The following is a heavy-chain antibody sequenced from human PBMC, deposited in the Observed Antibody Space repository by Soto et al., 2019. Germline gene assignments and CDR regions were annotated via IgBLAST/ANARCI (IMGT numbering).Heavy chain of an antibody. CDR3: ARRNWSLFDP. V-gene: IGHV4-61*01. J-gene: IGHJ5*02. CDR2: IYYSGST. Sequence: LSLTFTVSGXSVSSGSYYWSWIRQPPGKGLEWIGYIYYSGSTNYNPSLKSRVTISVDTSKNQFSLKLSSVTAADTAVYYCARRNWSLFDPWGQGTLVTVSS. CDR1: GXSVSSGSYY.